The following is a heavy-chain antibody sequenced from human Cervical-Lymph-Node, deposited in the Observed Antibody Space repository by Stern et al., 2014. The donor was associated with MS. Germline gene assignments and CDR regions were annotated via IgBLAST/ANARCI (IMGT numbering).Heavy chain of an antibody. CDR3: ARTGIGTYHFDH. J-gene: IGHJ4*02. V-gene: IGHV2-70*01. Sequence: QVTLRESGPALVKPTQTLTLTCTFSGFSLTTDEMCVSWIRQPPGKALEWLALMVSDNDKSYNTSLKTRLTISKDTSKNQVVLTMTDMDHVDTATYFCARTGIGTYHFDHWGQGTLVTVSS. D-gene: IGHD1-26*01. CDR2: MVSDNDK. CDR1: GFSLTTDEMC.